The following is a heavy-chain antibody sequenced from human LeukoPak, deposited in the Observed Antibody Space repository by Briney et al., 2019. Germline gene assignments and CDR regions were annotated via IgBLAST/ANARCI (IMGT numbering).Heavy chain of an antibody. CDR1: GGSISSGDYY. CDR2: IYYSGST. Sequence: TLSLTCTVSGGSISSGDYYWSWIRQPPGKGLEWIGYIYYSGSTYYNPSLKSRVTISVDTSKNQFSLKLSSVTAADTAVYYCARGPYYDFWSGYYGDNWFGPWGQGTLVTVSS. D-gene: IGHD3-3*01. J-gene: IGHJ5*02. CDR3: ARGPYYDFWSGYYGDNWFGP. V-gene: IGHV4-30-4*08.